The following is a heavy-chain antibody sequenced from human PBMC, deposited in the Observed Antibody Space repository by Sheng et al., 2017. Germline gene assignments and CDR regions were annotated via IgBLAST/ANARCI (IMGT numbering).Heavy chain of an antibody. Sequence: QVQLQESGPGLVKPSETLSLTCAVSGYSISSGYYWGWIRQPPGKGLEWIGSIYHSGSTYYNPSLKSRVTISVDTSKNQFSLKLSSVTAADTAVYYCARVFGLSGEQPGDDYWGQGNPGHRLL. CDR1: GYSISSGYY. D-gene: IGHD3-9*01. CDR2: IYHSGST. CDR3: ARVFGLSGEQPGDDY. V-gene: IGHV4-38-2*01. J-gene: IGHJ4*02.